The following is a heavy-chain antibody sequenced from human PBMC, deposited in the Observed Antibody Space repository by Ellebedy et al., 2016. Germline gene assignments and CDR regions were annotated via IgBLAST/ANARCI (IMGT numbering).Heavy chain of an antibody. Sequence: ASVKVSCKASGGTFSSYAISWVRQAPGQGLEWMGRIIPILGIANYAQKFQGRVTITADKSTSTAYMELSSLRSEDTAVYYCARDGGGYCSSTSCYVDNWFDPWGQGTLVTVSS. J-gene: IGHJ5*02. CDR2: IIPILGIA. CDR1: GGTFSSYA. CDR3: ARDGGGYCSSTSCYVDNWFDP. V-gene: IGHV1-69*04. D-gene: IGHD2-2*01.